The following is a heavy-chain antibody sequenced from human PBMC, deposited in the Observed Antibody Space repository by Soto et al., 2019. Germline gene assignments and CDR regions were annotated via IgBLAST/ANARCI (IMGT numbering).Heavy chain of an antibody. V-gene: IGHV3-30*18. J-gene: IGHJ4*02. Sequence: QVQLVESGGGVVQPGRSLRLSCAASGFTFSSYGMHWVRQAPGKGLEWVAVISYDGSNKYYADSVKGRFTISRDNSKNSLYLQMNSLRAGDTAVYYCAKGGSVGLSSGWYWNYWGQGTLVTVSS. D-gene: IGHD6-19*01. CDR2: ISYDGSNK. CDR1: GFTFSSYG. CDR3: AKGGSVGLSSGWYWNY.